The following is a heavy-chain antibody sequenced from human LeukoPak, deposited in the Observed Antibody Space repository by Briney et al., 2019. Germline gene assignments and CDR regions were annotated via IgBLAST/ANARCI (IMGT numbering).Heavy chain of an antibody. Sequence: ASVKVSCKASGYTFTGYYMHWVRQAPGQGLEWMGWINPNSGGTNYAQKFQGRVTMTSDTSISTAYMELSRLRSDDTAVYYCARGRRGNSGSYGYWGQGTLVTVSS. CDR1: GYTFTGYY. CDR3: ARGRRGNSGSYGY. D-gene: IGHD1-26*01. J-gene: IGHJ4*02. V-gene: IGHV1-2*02. CDR2: INPNSGGT.